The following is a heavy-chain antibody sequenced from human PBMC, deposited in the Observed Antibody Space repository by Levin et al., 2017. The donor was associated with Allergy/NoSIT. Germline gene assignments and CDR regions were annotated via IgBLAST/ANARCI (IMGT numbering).Heavy chain of an antibody. J-gene: IGHJ4*02. Sequence: PRASVKVSCKGSGYSFTSYWISWVRQMPGKGLEWMGRIDPSDSYTNYSPSFQGHVTISADKSISTAYLQWSSLKASDTAMYYCARPTAMVEIWGQGTLVTVSS. D-gene: IGHD5-18*01. V-gene: IGHV5-10-1*01. CDR2: IDPSDSYT. CDR1: GYSFTSYW. CDR3: ARPTAMVEI.